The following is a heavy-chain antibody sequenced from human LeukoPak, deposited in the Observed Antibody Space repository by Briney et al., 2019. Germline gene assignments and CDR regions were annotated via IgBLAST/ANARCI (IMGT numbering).Heavy chain of an antibody. CDR3: ARDDNFQFDS. Sequence: GASVKVSCKTSGYTFTAYYMHWVRQAPGRGLEWMGWINPNTGATNYAPKFQGRVTMTRAASINTAYMELSSLTSDNTAIYYCARDDNFQFDSWGQGNLVTVSS. CDR2: INPNTGAT. V-gene: IGHV1-2*02. D-gene: IGHD1-1*01. CDR1: GYTFTAYY. J-gene: IGHJ4*02.